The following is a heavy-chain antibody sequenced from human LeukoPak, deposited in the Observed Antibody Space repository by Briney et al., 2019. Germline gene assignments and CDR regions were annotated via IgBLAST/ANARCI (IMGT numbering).Heavy chain of an antibody. CDR1: GFTFSSYS. CDR2: ISSSSGYI. CDR3: AREDQLDY. V-gene: IGHV3-21*01. Sequence: PGGSLRLSCAASGFTFSSYSMNWVRQAPGKGLEWVSSISSSSGYIYYADSVKGRFTISRDNAKNSLYLQMNSLRAEDTAVYYCAREDQLDYWGQGTLVTVSS. J-gene: IGHJ4*02. D-gene: IGHD2-2*01.